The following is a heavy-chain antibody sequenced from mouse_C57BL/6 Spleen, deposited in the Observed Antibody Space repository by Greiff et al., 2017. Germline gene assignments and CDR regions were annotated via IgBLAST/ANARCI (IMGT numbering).Heavy chain of an antibody. D-gene: IGHD1-1*01. CDR3: ARDRSNYYGSSIDY. Sequence: EVHLVESGGGLVKPGGSLKLSCAASGFTFSSYAMSWVRQTPEKRLEWVATISDGGSYTYYPDNVKGRFTISRDNAKNNLYLQMSHLKSEDTAMYYCARDRSNYYGSSIDYWGQGTTLTVSS. CDR1: GFTFSSYA. J-gene: IGHJ2*01. CDR2: ISDGGSYT. V-gene: IGHV5-4*01.